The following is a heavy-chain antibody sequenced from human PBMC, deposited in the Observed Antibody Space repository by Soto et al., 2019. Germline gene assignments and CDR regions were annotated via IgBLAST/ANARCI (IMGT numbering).Heavy chain of an antibody. Sequence: EVQLVESGGGLVQPGGSLRLSCAASGFTFSSYEMNWVRQAPGKGLEWVSYISSSGSTIYYADSVKGRFTISRDNAKNSRYQQMNSLRAEDTAVYYCASDIAARPYYYYGMDVWGQGTTVTVSS. J-gene: IGHJ6*02. D-gene: IGHD6-6*01. CDR1: GFTFSSYE. V-gene: IGHV3-48*03. CDR3: ASDIAARPYYYYGMDV. CDR2: ISSSGSTI.